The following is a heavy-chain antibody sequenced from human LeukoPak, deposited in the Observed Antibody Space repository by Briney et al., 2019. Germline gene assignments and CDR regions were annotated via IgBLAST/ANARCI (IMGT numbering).Heavy chain of an antibody. D-gene: IGHD6-13*01. CDR1: GFTFSSYA. J-gene: IGHJ4*02. CDR2: ISGSGGST. Sequence: GGSLRLSCAASGFTFSSYAMSWGRQAPGKGLEWGSAISGSGGSTYYADSVKGRFTISRDNSKNTLYLQMNSLRAEDTAVYYCAKGGLAAAGLYYFDYWGQGTLVTVSS. V-gene: IGHV3-23*01. CDR3: AKGGLAAAGLYYFDY.